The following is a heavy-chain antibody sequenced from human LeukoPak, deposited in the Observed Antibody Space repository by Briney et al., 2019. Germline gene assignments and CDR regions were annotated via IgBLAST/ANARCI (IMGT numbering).Heavy chain of an antibody. CDR1: GFTFSSYS. CDR2: ISSSSSYI. D-gene: IGHD1-14*01. V-gene: IGHV3-21*01. Sequence: GGSLRLSCAASGFTFSSYSMNWVRQAPGKGLEWVSSISSSSSYIYYADSVKGRFTISRDNSKNTLYLQMNSLRAEDTAVYYCARFAGGPDDYWGQGTLVTVSS. CDR3: ARFAGGPDDY. J-gene: IGHJ4*02.